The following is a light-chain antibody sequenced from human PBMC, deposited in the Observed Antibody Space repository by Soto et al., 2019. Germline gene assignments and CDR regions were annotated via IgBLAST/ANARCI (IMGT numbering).Light chain of an antibody. V-gene: IGKV3-20*01. CDR2: AAS. J-gene: IGKJ2*01. CDR3: QQQGT. Sequence: EIVLTQFPGTLTWSPGERATLSCRPSQSLSSSYLVWYQQKPGQAPRLLIYAASRRATGIPDRFSGSGSATEYTLTISRLEPVDSAVYSCQQQGTFGQGTKLEIK. CDR1: QSLSSSY.